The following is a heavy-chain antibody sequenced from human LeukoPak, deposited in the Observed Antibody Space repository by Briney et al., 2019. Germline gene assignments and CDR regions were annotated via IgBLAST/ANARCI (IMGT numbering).Heavy chain of an antibody. CDR1: GFAFGNYG. V-gene: IGHV3-23*01. CDR2: ITGSGGTT. CDR3: AKDPNGDYLGAFDF. J-gene: IGHJ3*01. D-gene: IGHD4-17*01. Sequence: GSLRLTCTGSGFAFGNYGMTWVRQPPGKGLEWVSAITGSGGTTRYTDSVTGRFTISRDNSGNTLFLQMNSLRAEDTAVYYCAKDPNGDYLGAFDFWGPGTLVTVSS.